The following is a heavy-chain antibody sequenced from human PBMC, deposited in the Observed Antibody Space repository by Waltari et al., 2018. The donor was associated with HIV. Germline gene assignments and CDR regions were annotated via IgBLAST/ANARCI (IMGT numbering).Heavy chain of an antibody. CDR1: GFSFSNCG. J-gene: IGHJ6*02. Sequence: QEQLVEYGGGVVQPGRSLRLSCAAAGFSFSNCGMHWVRQAPGKGLGWVAIIWYDGSTKYYADSVKGRFTISRDNSKNTLYLQMNSLRVEDTAVYYCARDRLATGSGGMDVWGQGTTVTVSS. CDR3: ARDRLATGSGGMDV. CDR2: IWYDGSTK. D-gene: IGHD1-26*01. V-gene: IGHV3-33*01.